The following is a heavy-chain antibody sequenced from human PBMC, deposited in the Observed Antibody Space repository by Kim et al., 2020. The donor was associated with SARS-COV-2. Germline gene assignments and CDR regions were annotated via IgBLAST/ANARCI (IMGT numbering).Heavy chain of an antibody. CDR2: IYTSGST. CDR1: GGSISSGSYY. V-gene: IGHV4-61*02. CDR3: ARASGYSYGLGP. Sequence: SETLSLTCTVSGGSISSGSYYWSWIRQPAGKGLEWIGRIYTSGSTNYNPSLKSRVTISVDTSKNQFSLKLSSVTAADTAVYYCARASGYSYGLGPWGQGTLVTVSS. D-gene: IGHD5-18*01. J-gene: IGHJ5*02.